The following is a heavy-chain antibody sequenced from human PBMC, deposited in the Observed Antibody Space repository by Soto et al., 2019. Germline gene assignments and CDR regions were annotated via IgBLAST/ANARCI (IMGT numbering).Heavy chain of an antibody. D-gene: IGHD1-26*01. V-gene: IGHV1-18*01. CDR2: ISTDNGNT. Sequence: ASVKVSCKASGYTFTNSGISWVRQAPGQGLEWMGWISTDNGNTNYAQHLQGRVTMTTDTSTSTAYMELRSLRSDDTAVYYCARGVGASYYFDYWGQGTLVTAPQ. CDR1: GYTFTNSG. CDR3: ARGVGASYYFDY. J-gene: IGHJ4*02.